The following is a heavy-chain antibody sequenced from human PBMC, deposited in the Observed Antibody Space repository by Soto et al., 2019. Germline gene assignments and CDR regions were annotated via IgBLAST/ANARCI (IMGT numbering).Heavy chain of an antibody. Sequence: GGSLRLSCAASRFTFSIYWLSWVLQAPGNWLEWVANIKQDGSEKYYVDYVKGRFTISRDNAKNSLYLQMNSLRAEDTAVYYCARDTYYYGSGMRGGMDVWGQGTTVTVSS. J-gene: IGHJ6*02. CDR1: RFTFSIYW. V-gene: IGHV3-7*01. CDR3: ARDTYYYGSGMRGGMDV. D-gene: IGHD3-10*01. CDR2: IKQDGSEK.